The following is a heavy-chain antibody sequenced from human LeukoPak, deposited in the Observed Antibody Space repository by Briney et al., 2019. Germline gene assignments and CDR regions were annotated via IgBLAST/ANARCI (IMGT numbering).Heavy chain of an antibody. Sequence: PSETLSLTCTVSGDSISSGSYYWSWIRQTAGKELEWIGHIYQSGSANYNSSLKSRVTISVDTSKNQVSLKVRSVTAADTAVYYCARHASTRRYYDYDWGASRRYYFDSWGQGTLVTVSS. V-gene: IGHV4-61*10. D-gene: IGHD3-16*01. CDR3: ARHASTRRYYDYDWGASRRYYFDS. CDR2: IYQSGSA. J-gene: IGHJ4*02. CDR1: GDSISSGSYY.